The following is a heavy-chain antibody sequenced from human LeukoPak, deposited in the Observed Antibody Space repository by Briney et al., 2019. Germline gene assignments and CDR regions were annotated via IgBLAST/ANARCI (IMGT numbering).Heavy chain of an antibody. CDR2: IIPIFGTA. Sequence: SVKVSCKASGGTFSSYAISWVRQAPGQGLEWMGGIIPIFGTANYAQKFQGRVTITTDESTSTAYMELSSLRSEDTAVYYCAREVAAAGLDAFDIWGQGTMVTVPS. V-gene: IGHV1-69*05. CDR3: AREVAAAGLDAFDI. CDR1: GGTFSSYA. J-gene: IGHJ3*02. D-gene: IGHD6-13*01.